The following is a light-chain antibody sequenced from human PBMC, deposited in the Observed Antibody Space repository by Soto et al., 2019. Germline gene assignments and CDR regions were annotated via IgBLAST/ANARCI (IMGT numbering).Light chain of an antibody. CDR1: SSNIGSNY. CDR3: AAWDDRHAV. V-gene: IGLV1-47*01. J-gene: IGLJ7*01. Sequence: QLVLTQPPSASGTPGQRVTISCSGSSSNIGSNYVYWYQQLPGTAPKLLIYRNNQRPSGVPDRFSGSKSGTSASLAISGLRSEDEADYYCAAWDDRHAVFGGGTQLTVL. CDR2: RNN.